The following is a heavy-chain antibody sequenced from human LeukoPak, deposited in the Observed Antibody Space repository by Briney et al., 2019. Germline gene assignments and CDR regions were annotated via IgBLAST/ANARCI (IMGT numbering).Heavy chain of an antibody. D-gene: IGHD3-10*01. CDR2: IYYSGST. Sequence: SETLSLTCTVSGGSISSYYWSWIRQPPGEGLEWIGYIYYSGSTNYNPSLKSRVTISVDTSKNQFSLKLSSVTAADTAVYYCARWVTMVRGVIITTYDAFDIWGQGTMVTVSS. CDR1: GGSISSYY. J-gene: IGHJ3*02. CDR3: ARWVTMVRGVIITTYDAFDI. V-gene: IGHV4-59*01.